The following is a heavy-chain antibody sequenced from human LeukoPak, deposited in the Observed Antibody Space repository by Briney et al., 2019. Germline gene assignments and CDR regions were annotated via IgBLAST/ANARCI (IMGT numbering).Heavy chain of an antibody. CDR1: GYAFTGYY. V-gene: IGHV1-2*02. CDR2: INPNSGGT. CDR3: ARDSRTSNYYDSSGYFDY. D-gene: IGHD3-22*01. Sequence: ASVKVSCKASGYAFTGYYMHWVRQAPGQGLEWMGRINPNSGGTKFAQKFQGRVTMTRDTSINTAYMELSRLRSDDTAVYYCARDSRTSNYYDSSGYFDYWGQGTLVTVSS. J-gene: IGHJ4*02.